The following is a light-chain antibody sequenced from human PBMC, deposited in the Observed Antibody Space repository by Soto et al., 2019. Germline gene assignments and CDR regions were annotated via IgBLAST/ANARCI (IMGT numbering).Light chain of an antibody. CDR2: AAS. J-gene: IGKJ3*01. V-gene: IGKV1-27*01. CDR1: QGIRNF. Sequence: DIQMTQSPTSLSASVGDRVTITCRASQGIRNFVAWYQQKPGKPPKLLIYAASTLQSGVPSRFSGSESGTEFPLTINSLQREDVATYSCQKYSSVPVFGPGTKVEI. CDR3: QKYSSVPV.